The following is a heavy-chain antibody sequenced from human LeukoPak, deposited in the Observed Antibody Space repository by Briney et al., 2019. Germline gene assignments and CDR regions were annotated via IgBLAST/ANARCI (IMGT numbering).Heavy chain of an antibody. Sequence: ASVKVSCKASGYTFTSYAMNWVRQAPGQGLEWMGWINTNTGNPTYAQGFTGRFVFSLDTSVSAAYLQISSLKAEDTAVYYCASMYSSGWFYYYGMDVWGQGTTVTVSS. D-gene: IGHD6-19*01. J-gene: IGHJ6*02. CDR3: ASMYSSGWFYYYGMDV. CDR1: GYTFTSYA. V-gene: IGHV7-4-1*02. CDR2: INTNTGNP.